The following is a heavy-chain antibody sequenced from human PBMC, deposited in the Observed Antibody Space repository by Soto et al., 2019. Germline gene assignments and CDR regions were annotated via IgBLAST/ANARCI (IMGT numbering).Heavy chain of an antibody. CDR2: ISGSGGST. J-gene: IGHJ4*02. Sequence: GESLKISCAASGFTFSSYAMSWVRQAPGKGLEWVSAISGSGGSTYYADSVKGRFTISRDNSKNTLYLQMNSLRAEDTAVYYCAKLGTYYDILTGYYPDYWGQGTLVTVSS. D-gene: IGHD3-9*01. CDR3: AKLGTYYDILTGYYPDY. V-gene: IGHV3-23*01. CDR1: GFTFSSYA.